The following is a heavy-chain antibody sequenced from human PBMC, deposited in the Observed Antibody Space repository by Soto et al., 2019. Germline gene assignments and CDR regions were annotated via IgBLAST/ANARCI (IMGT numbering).Heavy chain of an antibody. V-gene: IGHV1-18*01. CDR2: ISAYNGNT. CDR1: GYTFTSYG. CDR3: ARDAPSLSSEMATKEIDY. D-gene: IGHD5-12*01. J-gene: IGHJ4*02. Sequence: QVQLVQSGAEVKKPGASVKVSCKASGYTFTSYGISWVRQAPGQGLEWMGWISAYNGNTNYAQKLQGRVTMTTDTSTSTAYMELRSLRSDDTAVYYCARDAPSLSSEMATKEIDYWGQGTLVTVSS.